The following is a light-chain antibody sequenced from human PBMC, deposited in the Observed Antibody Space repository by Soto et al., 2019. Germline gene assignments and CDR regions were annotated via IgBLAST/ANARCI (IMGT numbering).Light chain of an antibody. J-gene: IGKJ5*01. CDR3: QQSYSTPIT. Sequence: DIQMTHSPSSLSASVGDTVTITCRASQSINSHLNWYQQKPGKAPNLLIYTASSLQSGVPSRFSGSGSGTDFTLTISSLQPEDFATYYCQQSYSTPITFGQGTRLDIK. CDR2: TAS. V-gene: IGKV1-39*01. CDR1: QSINSH.